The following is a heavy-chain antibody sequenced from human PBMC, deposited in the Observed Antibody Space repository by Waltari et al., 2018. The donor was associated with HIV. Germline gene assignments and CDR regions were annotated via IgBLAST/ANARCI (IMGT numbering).Heavy chain of an antibody. Sequence: QLQLQESGSALVEPSQTLSLTSAVSGRSIGSGGYSWSWIRQPPGKGLVWVGHMYHSGRTYYSPSLKRRVTISVYRSKNQFSLKLSSVTAADTAVYYCARGRYYDSSGYYYYYFDYWGQGTLVTVSS. D-gene: IGHD3-22*01. J-gene: IGHJ4*02. CDR2: MYHSGRT. V-gene: IGHV4-30-2*01. CDR1: GRSIGSGGYS. CDR3: ARGRYYDSSGYYYYYFDY.